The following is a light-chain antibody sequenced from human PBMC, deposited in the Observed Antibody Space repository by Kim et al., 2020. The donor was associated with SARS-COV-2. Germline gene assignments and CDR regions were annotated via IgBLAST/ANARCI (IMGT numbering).Light chain of an antibody. J-gene: IGKJ1*01. V-gene: IGKV3-15*01. CDR3: QQYNNWPPWT. Sequence: SPGERAPLSCRASQSVSSNFAWYQQKPGQAPRLLIYGASTRATGVPARFSGSGSGTEFTLTISSLQSEDFALYYCQQYNNWPPWTFGQGTKVEIK. CDR1: QSVSSN. CDR2: GAS.